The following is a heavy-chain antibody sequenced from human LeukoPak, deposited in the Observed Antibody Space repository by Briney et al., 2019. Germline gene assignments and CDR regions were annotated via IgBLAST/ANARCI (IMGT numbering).Heavy chain of an antibody. CDR3: ASLTDSSGYYYAFDY. D-gene: IGHD3-22*01. J-gene: IGHJ4*02. Sequence: GGSLRLSCAASGFTLSSYAMSWVRQAPGKGLEWVSAISGSGGSTYYADSVKGRFTISRDNAKNSLYLQMNSLRAEDTAVYYCASLTDSSGYYYAFDYWGQGTLVTVSS. CDR1: GFTLSSYA. V-gene: IGHV3-23*01. CDR2: ISGSGGST.